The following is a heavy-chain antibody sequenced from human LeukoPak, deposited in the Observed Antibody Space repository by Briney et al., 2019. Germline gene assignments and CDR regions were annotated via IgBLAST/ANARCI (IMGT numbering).Heavy chain of an antibody. CDR1: GGTFSSYA. CDR2: IIPILGTA. J-gene: IGHJ4*02. V-gene: IGHV1-69*11. D-gene: IGHD2-2*01. Sequence: SVKVSXKASGGTFSSYAISWVRQAPGQGLEWMGRIIPILGTAKYAQKFQGRVTITTDESTSTAYMELSSLRSEDTAVYYCARGGYCSSTSCYFLGDNYYFDYWGQGTLVTVSS. CDR3: ARGGYCSSTSCYFLGDNYYFDY.